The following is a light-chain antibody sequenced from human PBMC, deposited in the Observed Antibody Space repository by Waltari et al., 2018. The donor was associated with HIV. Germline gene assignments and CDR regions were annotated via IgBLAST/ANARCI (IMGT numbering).Light chain of an antibody. J-gene: IGKJ2*01. CDR1: QNIDNW. V-gene: IGKV1-5*03. CDR2: RTS. Sequence: DIQMTQSPSNLSASVGATVVITCRASQNIDNWLAWYHQKPGRAPKLLVSRTSILESGVSARFSGSGSGTEFTLTIRSLQADDVGTYYCQQYSTHYGFGPGT. CDR3: QQYSTHYG.